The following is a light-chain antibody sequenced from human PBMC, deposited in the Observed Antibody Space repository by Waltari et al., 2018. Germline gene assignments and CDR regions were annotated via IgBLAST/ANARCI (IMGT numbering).Light chain of an antibody. J-gene: IGLJ2*01. CDR1: SSDVGAYNY. Sequence: QSALTQPRPVSGSPGQSVTFSCTGTSSDVGAYNYVSGYQHNPGKAPKLTVYDVDKRPSGVPDRFSGSKSGNTASLTISGLQAEDEADYYCCSYAGSYGGSYSVVFGGGTKVTVL. V-gene: IGLV2-11*01. CDR3: CSYAGSYGGSYSVV. CDR2: DVD.